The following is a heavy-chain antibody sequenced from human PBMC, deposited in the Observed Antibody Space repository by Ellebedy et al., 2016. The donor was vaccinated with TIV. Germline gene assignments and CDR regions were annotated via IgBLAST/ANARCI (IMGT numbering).Heavy chain of an antibody. Sequence: ASVKVSCXASGYTFTSYYMHWVRQAPGQGLEWMGIINPSGGRTSYAQKFQGRVTMTRDTSTSTVHMELGSLRSEDTAVYYCAIRYSSGWSLDYWGQGTLVTVSS. CDR3: AIRYSSGWSLDY. V-gene: IGHV1-46*01. CDR1: GYTFTSYY. J-gene: IGHJ4*02. D-gene: IGHD6-19*01. CDR2: INPSGGRT.